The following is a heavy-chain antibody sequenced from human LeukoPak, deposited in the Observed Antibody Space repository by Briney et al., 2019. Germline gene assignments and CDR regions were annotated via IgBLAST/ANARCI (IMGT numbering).Heavy chain of an antibody. D-gene: IGHD3-10*01. CDR2: INHSGST. CDR1: GGSFSGYY. CDR3: AIASYGSGSWYFDY. Sequence: SETLSLTYAVYGGSFSGYYWSWIRQPPGKGLEWIGEINHSGSTNYNPSLKSRVTISVDTSKNQFSLKLSSVTAADTAVYYCAIASYGSGSWYFDYWGQGTLVTVSS. V-gene: IGHV4-34*01. J-gene: IGHJ4*02.